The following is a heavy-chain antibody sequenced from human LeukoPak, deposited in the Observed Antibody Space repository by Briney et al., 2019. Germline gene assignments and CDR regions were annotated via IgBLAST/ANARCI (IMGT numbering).Heavy chain of an antibody. CDR3: ARGPRIAVAGTRSYFDL. D-gene: IGHD6-19*01. CDR1: GGSFSGYY. V-gene: IGHV4-34*01. J-gene: IGHJ2*01. Sequence: KPSETLSLTXAVYGGSFSGYYWSWICQPPGKGLEWIGESNHSGSTNYNPSLKSRVTISVDTSKNQFSLKLSSVTAADTAVYYCARGPRIAVAGTRSYFDLWGRGTLVTVSS. CDR2: SNHSGST.